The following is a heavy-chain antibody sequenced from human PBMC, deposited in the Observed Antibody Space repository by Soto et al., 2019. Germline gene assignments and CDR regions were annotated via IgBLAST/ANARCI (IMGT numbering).Heavy chain of an antibody. CDR2: IIPIFGTA. D-gene: IGHD3-3*01. Sequence: SVKVSCKASGGTFSSYAISWVRQAPGQGLEWMGGIIPIFGTANYAQKFQGRVTITADESTSTAYMELSSLRSEDTAVYYCARASYYDFWSGIPSALDYYFDYWGQGTLVTVS. CDR1: GGTFSSYA. V-gene: IGHV1-69*13. CDR3: ARASYYDFWSGIPSALDYYFDY. J-gene: IGHJ4*02.